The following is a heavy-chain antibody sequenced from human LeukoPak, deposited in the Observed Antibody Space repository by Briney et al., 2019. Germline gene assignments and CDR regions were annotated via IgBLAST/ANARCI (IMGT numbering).Heavy chain of an antibody. CDR3: ARRGASMIVGKGAFDI. J-gene: IGHJ3*02. CDR1: GGSISSSSYY. D-gene: IGHD3-22*01. V-gene: IGHV4-39*01. Sequence: PSETLSLTCTVSGGSISSSSYYWGWIRQPPGKGLEWIGSIYYSGSTYYNPSLKSRVTISVDTSKNQFSLKLSSVTAADTAVYYCARRGASMIVGKGAFDIWGQGTMVTVSS. CDR2: IYYSGST.